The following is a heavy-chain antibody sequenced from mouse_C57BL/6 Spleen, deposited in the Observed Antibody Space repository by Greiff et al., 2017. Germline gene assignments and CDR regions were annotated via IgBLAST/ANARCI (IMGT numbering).Heavy chain of an antibody. CDR3: ARGLRSWYFDV. J-gene: IGHJ1*03. CDR2: IDPSDSYT. Sequence: QVQLQQSGAELVMPGASVKLSCKASGYTFTSYWMHWVKQRPGQGLEWIGEIDPSDSYTTYNQKFKGKSTLTVDKSSSTAYMQLSSLTSEDSAVYYCARGLRSWYFDVWGTGTTVTVSS. D-gene: IGHD3-1*01. V-gene: IGHV1-69*01. CDR1: GYTFTSYW.